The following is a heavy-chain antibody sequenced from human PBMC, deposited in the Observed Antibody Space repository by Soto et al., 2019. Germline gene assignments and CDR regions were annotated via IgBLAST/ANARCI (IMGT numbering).Heavy chain of an antibody. V-gene: IGHV4-59*01. CDR3: AREGYNNFNWFDP. CDR1: GGSISSYY. J-gene: IGHJ5*02. D-gene: IGHD1-1*01. CDR2: IYYSGST. Sequence: SETLSRTCTVSGGSISSYYWRWIRQPPGKGLEWIGYIYYSGSTNYNPSLKGRVTIPVDTSKNQFSLKLSSVTAADTAVYDCAREGYNNFNWFDPWGQGTRVTVSS.